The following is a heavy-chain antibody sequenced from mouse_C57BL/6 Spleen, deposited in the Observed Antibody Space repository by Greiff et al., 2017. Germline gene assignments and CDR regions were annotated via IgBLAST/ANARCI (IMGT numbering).Heavy chain of an antibody. CDR3: ARWLIPSLFDY. Sequence: QVQLQQSGPELVKPGASVKISCKASGYAFSSSWMNWVKQRPGKGLEWIGRINPGDGDTNYNGKFKGKATLTADKSSSTAYMQLSSLTSEDSAVXYCARWLIPSLFDYWGQGTTLTVSA. V-gene: IGHV1-82*01. CDR1: GYAFSSSW. D-gene: IGHD2-3*01. CDR2: INPGDGDT. J-gene: IGHJ2*01.